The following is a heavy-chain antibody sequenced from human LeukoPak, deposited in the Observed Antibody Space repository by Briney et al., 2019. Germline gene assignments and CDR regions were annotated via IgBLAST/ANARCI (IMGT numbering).Heavy chain of an antibody. Sequence: GASVKVSCKVSGYTLTDLSMHWVRQAPGKGLELMGGFDPEDGETIYAQNFQGRVTMSEDTSTDTAYMEVRSLRSEDTAVYYCATSSGYGFLFEYWGQGTLVTVSS. J-gene: IGHJ4*02. D-gene: IGHD3-22*01. V-gene: IGHV1-24*01. CDR3: ATSSGYGFLFEY. CDR1: GYTLTDLS. CDR2: FDPEDGET.